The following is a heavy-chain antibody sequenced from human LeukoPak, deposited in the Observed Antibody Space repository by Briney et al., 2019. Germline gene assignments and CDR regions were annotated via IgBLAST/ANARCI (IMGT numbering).Heavy chain of an antibody. D-gene: IGHD5-24*01. CDR3: ARYERDGYKIFDY. V-gene: IGHV3-21*04. J-gene: IGHJ4*02. CDR2: ISSSSSYI. CDR1: GFTFSSYS. Sequence: KPGGSLRLSCAASGFTFSSYSMNWVRQAPGKGLEWVSSISSSSSYIYYADSVKGRFTISRDNAKNSLYLQMNSLRAEDTAVYYCARYERDGYKIFDYWGQGTLVTVSS.